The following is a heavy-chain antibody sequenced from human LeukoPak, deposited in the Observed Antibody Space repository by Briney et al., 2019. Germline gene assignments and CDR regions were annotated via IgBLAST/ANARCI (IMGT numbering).Heavy chain of an antibody. Sequence: GGSLRLSCAVSGFTFSNYGSNWLRQAPGKGLEWVTFIWYDGSNKYYADSVKGRFTISRDNSKNTLWLQLYSLRPADMAVYYCARVGATDRDGSDVWGLGTTVTVSS. J-gene: IGHJ6*02. CDR2: IWYDGSNK. CDR3: ARVGATDRDGSDV. D-gene: IGHD4/OR15-4a*01. CDR1: GFTFSNYG. V-gene: IGHV3-30*02.